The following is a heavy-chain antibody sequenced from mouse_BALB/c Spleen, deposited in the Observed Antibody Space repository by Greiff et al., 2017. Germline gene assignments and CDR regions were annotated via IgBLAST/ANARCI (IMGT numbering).Heavy chain of an antibody. CDR3: TGGILELD. V-gene: IGHV14-4*02. J-gene: IGHJ3*01. Sequence: VQLQQSGAELVRSGASVKLSCTASGFNIKDYYMHWVKQRPEQGLEWIGWIDPENGDTEYALKFQGKATMTADTSSNTAYLQLSSLTSEDTAVYSCTGGILELDWGQGTLVTVSA. CDR1: GFNIKDYY. CDR2: IDPENGDT.